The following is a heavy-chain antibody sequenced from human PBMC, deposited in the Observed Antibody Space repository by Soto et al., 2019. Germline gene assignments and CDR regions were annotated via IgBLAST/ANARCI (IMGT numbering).Heavy chain of an antibody. Sequence: GASVKVSCKASEYTFSIYTLSCVRQAPGQGLVWMGRVLPFLDVTTYSQRFQGRVTITADRSTTTAYMELSSLTFEDTAVYYCARDRKNSNWPNFDSWGPGTLVTVSS. CDR2: VLPFLDVT. V-gene: IGHV1-69*02. D-gene: IGHD6-13*01. CDR1: EYTFSIYT. J-gene: IGHJ4*02. CDR3: ARDRKNSNWPNFDS.